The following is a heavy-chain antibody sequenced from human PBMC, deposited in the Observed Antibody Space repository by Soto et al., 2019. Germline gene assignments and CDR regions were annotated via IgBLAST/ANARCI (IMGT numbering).Heavy chain of an antibody. J-gene: IGHJ4*02. CDR3: ARAGDYSGYSDY. CDR1: GGSFSGYY. V-gene: IGHV4-34*01. CDR2: INHSGRT. D-gene: IGHD3-22*01. Sequence: QVQLQQWGAGLLKPSETLSLACAVYGGSFSGYYWSWIRQPPGQGLEWLGEINHSGRTNYNPSLKSRVTISVDTSKNQISLKLSSVTAADTAVYYCARAGDYSGYSDYWGQGTLVTVSS.